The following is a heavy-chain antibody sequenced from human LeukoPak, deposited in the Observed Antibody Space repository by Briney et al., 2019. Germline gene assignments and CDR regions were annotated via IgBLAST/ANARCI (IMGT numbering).Heavy chain of an antibody. CDR3: TRVLAFSSSWRS. J-gene: IGHJ5*02. CDR2: INASNTTK. CDR1: GFTFATYN. Sequence: PVGSLRLSCATSGFTFATYNMYWVRQAPGKGPEWIAYINASNTTKYYADSVKGRFTISRDNAKTSLFLQMNSLRADDTAVYYCTRVLAFSSSWRSWGQGTLVTVSS. D-gene: IGHD6-13*01. V-gene: IGHV3-48*01.